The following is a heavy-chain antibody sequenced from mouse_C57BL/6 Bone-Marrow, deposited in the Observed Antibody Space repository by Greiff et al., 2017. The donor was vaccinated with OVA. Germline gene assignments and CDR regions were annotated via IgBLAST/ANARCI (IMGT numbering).Heavy chain of an antibody. CDR3: ARHEDGYYASYFDY. CDR1: GYAFSSSW. Sequence: QVQLKESGPELVKPGASVKISCKASGYAFSSSWMNWVKQRPGKGLEWIGRIYPGDGDTNYNGKFKGKATLTADKSSSTAYMQLSSLTSEDSAVYCCARHEDGYYASYFDYWGQGTTLTGSS. CDR2: IYPGDGDT. D-gene: IGHD2-3*01. J-gene: IGHJ2*01. V-gene: IGHV1-82*01.